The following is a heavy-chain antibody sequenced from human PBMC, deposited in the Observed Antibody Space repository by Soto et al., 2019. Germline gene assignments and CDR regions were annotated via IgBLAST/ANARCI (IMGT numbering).Heavy chain of an antibody. CDR3: TKEGAAHDY. V-gene: IGHV3-73*02. D-gene: IGHD1-26*01. J-gene: IGHJ4*02. CDR2: IRTNTKNYAT. Sequence: EVQLVESGGCLVQPGGSLKLSCAASGFTFSGSTMHWVRQASGKGLEWIGRIRTNTKNYATAYAVSLKGRFTISRDDSENTAYLQMDSLKTEDTALYYCTKEGAAHDYWGQGTLVIVSS. CDR1: GFTFSGST.